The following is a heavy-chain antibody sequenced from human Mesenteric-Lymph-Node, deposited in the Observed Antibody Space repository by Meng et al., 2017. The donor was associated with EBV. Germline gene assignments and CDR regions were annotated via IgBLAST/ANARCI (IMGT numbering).Heavy chain of an antibody. J-gene: IGHJ4*02. CDR3: AGGDYVNQFNY. CDR2: VHHSGLT. D-gene: IGHD4-17*01. V-gene: IGHV4-30-2*06. CDR1: GGSVNSGGYS. Sequence: QPQLQESGSGLVKPSQTLSLTCTVSGGSVNSGGYSWSWFRQSPEKGLEWIGYVHHSGLTYYNPSLETRVIISLERSKNQFSLKLTSVTAADTAVYYCAGGDYVNQFNYWGQGTLVTVSS.